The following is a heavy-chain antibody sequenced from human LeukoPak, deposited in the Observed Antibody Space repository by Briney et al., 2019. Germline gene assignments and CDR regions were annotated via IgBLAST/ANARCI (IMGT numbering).Heavy chain of an antibody. D-gene: IGHD3-16*01. V-gene: IGHV1-2*02. CDR1: GYIFTDYY. CDR2: INPKSGGT. CDR3: ARDQITEEGGHCYY. J-gene: IGHJ4*02. Sequence: ASVKVSCKASGYIFTDYYLRWVRQAPGRGLEWMAWINPKSGGTKYAQKFQGRVTMTRDTSISTAYMELSRLRSDDTAVYYCARDQITEEGGHCYYWGQGTQVTVSS.